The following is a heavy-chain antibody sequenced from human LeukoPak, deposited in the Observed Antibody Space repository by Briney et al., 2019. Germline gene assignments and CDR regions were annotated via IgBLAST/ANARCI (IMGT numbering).Heavy chain of an antibody. Sequence: EASVKVSCKASGYSFASYGITWVRQAPGQGLEWMGWISPYSGRTNYVEKFKGRLTLTTDTSTSTAYMDLRGLTSDDTATYFCARDLQASNYNYWSGYFPLAFWGRGTLITASS. CDR2: ISPYSGRT. V-gene: IGHV1-18*01. J-gene: IGHJ4*02. CDR1: GYSFASYG. D-gene: IGHD3-3*01. CDR3: ARDLQASNYNYWSGYFPLAF.